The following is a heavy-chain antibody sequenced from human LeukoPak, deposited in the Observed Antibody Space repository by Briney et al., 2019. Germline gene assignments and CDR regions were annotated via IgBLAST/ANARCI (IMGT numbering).Heavy chain of an antibody. D-gene: IGHD3-10*01. CDR1: GGTFSSYA. V-gene: IGHV1-69*06. Sequence: GASVKVSCKASGGTFSSYAISWVRQAPGQGLEWMGGIIPIFGTANYAQKFQGRVTITADKSTSTAYMELSSLRSEDTAVYYCARERDYGSGSYYVYNWFDPWGQGTLVTVSS. CDR3: ARERDYGSGSYYVYNWFDP. CDR2: IIPIFGTA. J-gene: IGHJ5*02.